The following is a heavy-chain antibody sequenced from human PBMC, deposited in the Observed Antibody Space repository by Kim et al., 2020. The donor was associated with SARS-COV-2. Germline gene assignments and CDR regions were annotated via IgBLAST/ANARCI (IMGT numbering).Heavy chain of an antibody. Sequence: SVKVSCKASGGTSSSYAISWVRQAPGQGLEWMGGIIPIFGTANYAQKFQGRVTITADESTSTAYMELSSLRSEDTAVYYCARDSSGYYSYYYYGMDVWGQGTTVTVSS. CDR2: IIPIFGTA. CDR1: GGTSSSYA. J-gene: IGHJ6*02. V-gene: IGHV1-69*13. D-gene: IGHD3-22*01. CDR3: ARDSSGYYSYYYYGMDV.